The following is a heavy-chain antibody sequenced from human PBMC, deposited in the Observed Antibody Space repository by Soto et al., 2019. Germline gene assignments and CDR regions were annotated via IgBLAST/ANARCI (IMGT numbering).Heavy chain of an antibody. CDR1: GFAFRSHW. V-gene: IGHV3-7*01. Sequence: PGGSLRLSCGASGFAFRSHWMSWVRQAPGKGLEWVANINQDGSQKYYVDSVKGRFTISRDNAKNSLYLQMNSLRAEDTAVYYCARDHIAPTILFDSWDQGTLVTVSS. CDR2: INQDGSQK. CDR3: ARDHIAPTILFDS. D-gene: IGHD5-12*01. J-gene: IGHJ4*02.